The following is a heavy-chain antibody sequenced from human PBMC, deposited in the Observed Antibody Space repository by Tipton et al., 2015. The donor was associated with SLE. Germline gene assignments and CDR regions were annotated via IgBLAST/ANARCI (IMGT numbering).Heavy chain of an antibody. CDR2: IDSDGTIT. V-gene: IGHV3-74*01. D-gene: IGHD3-10*01. CDR1: GFTFNRYW. J-gene: IGHJ4*02. Sequence: SLRLSCAASGFTFNRYWMHWVRQAPGKGLMWVSRIDSDGTITNYADTVKGRFTISRDNAKDTLYLQMNSLRAEDTAVHYCARIHYYGSGSRDYWGQGTLVTVSS. CDR3: ARIHYYGSGSRDY.